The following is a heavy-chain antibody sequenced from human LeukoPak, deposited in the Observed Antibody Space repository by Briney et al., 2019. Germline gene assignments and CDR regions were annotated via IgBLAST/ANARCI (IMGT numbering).Heavy chain of an antibody. Sequence: GGSLRLSCAASGFTFSSHPMHWVRQAPGKGLEWVGVILYDGSNKYYADSVKGRFTISRDNSKNTLYLQMNNLRAENTAIYYCARVIQQLASDYWGQGILATVSS. CDR1: GFTFSSHP. D-gene: IGHD4-11*01. J-gene: IGHJ4*02. CDR3: ARVIQQLASDY. CDR2: ILYDGSNK. V-gene: IGHV3-30*14.